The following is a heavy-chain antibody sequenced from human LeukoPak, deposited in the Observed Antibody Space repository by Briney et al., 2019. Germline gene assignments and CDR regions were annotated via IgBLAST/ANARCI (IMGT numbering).Heavy chain of an antibody. CDR2: VSYSSSTI. V-gene: IGHV3-48*02. Sequence: GGSLRLSCAASGFTFSSYSMNWVRQAPGKGLEWVSYVSYSSSTIYYADSVKGRFTISRDNAKNSLYLQMNSLRDEDTAVYYCARDERAGSGWYFVYWGQGTLVTVSS. CDR1: GFTFSSYS. J-gene: IGHJ4*02. D-gene: IGHD6-19*01. CDR3: ARDERAGSGWYFVY.